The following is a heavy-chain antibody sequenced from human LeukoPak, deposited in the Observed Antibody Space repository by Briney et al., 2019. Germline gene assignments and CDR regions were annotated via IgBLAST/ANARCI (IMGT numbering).Heavy chain of an antibody. J-gene: IGHJ4*02. Sequence: AGGSLRLSCAASGFTFSRYWMSWVCQAPGKGLEWVANIKKDGSEKYYVDSVRGRFTISRDNAKTSLYLQMNSLRAEDTAVYYCARDLSGVTGYTYGRGIDYWGQGTLVTVSS. CDR2: IKKDGSEK. V-gene: IGHV3-7*01. D-gene: IGHD5-18*01. CDR1: GFTFSRYW. CDR3: ARDLSGVTGYTYGRGIDY.